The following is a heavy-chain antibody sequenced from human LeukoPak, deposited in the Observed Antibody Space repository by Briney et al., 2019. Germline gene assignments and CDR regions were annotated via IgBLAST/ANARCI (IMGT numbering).Heavy chain of an antibody. CDR2: IYPDDSDT. J-gene: IGHJ6*03. CDR3: ARFRRYSSYYYYMDV. Sequence: GESLKISCYGSGYNFANYWIGWVRQMPGKGLEWMGIIYPDDSDTRYSPSFQGQVTFSADKSITTAYLQWCSLKASDTAMYYCARFRRYSSYYYYMDVWGTGTTVTVSS. V-gene: IGHV5-51*01. CDR1: GYNFANYW. D-gene: IGHD4-11*01.